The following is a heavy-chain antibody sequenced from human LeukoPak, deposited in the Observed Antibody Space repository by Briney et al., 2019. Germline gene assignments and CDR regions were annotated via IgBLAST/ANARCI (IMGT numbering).Heavy chain of an antibody. J-gene: IGHJ4*02. CDR3: TTARNMVRGVIPLDY. CDR1: GFTFSNAW. Sequence: GGSLRLSCAASGFTFSNAWMSWVRQAPGKGLEWVGRIRSKTDGRTTDYAAPVKGRFTISRDDSKNTLYLQMNSLKTGDTAVYYCTTARNMVRGVIPLDYWGQGTLVTVSS. CDR2: IRSKTDGRTT. D-gene: IGHD3-10*01. V-gene: IGHV3-15*01.